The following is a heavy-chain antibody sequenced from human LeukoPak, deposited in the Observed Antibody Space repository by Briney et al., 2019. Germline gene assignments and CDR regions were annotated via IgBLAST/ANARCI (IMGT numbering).Heavy chain of an antibody. V-gene: IGHV1-2*02. D-gene: IGHD1-26*01. CDR2: INPNSGGT. CDR3: AASGSYWEYYFDY. Sequence: GASVKVSCKASGYTFTGYYMHWVRQAPGQGLEWMGWINPNSGGTNYAQKFQGRVTMTRDTSISTAYMELSRLRSDDTAVYYCAASGSYWEYYFDYWGQGTLVTVSS. J-gene: IGHJ4*02. CDR1: GYTFTGYY.